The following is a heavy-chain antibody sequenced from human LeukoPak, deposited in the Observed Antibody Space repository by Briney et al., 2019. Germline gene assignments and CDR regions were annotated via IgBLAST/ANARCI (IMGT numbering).Heavy chain of an antibody. D-gene: IGHD6-6*01. CDR1: GFTFSSYG. V-gene: IGHV3-30*02. CDR2: IRYDGINK. Sequence: GGSLRLSCAASGFTFSSYGMHWVRQAPGKGLEWVAFIRYDGINKYYADSVKGRFTISRDNSKNTLYLQMNSLRAEDTAVYYCARGQSSSYYWYFDLWGRGTLVTVSS. CDR3: ARGQSSSYYWYFDL. J-gene: IGHJ2*01.